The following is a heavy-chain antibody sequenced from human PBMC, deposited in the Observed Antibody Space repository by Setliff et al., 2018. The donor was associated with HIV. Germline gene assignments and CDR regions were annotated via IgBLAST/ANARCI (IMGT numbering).Heavy chain of an antibody. CDR2: IYTSGST. V-gene: IGHV4-61*02. Sequence: NPSETLSLTCTVSGASISSGSYYWSWIRQPAGKGLEWIGRIYTSGSTNYNPSLKSRVTISVDTSKNQFSLKLSSVTAADTAVYYCASGLIAPRFWGQGTLVTVSS. CDR1: GASISSGSYY. J-gene: IGHJ4*02. CDR3: ASGLIAPRF. D-gene: IGHD6-6*01.